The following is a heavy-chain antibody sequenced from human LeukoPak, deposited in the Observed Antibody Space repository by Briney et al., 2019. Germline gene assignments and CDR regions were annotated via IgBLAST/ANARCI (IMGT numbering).Heavy chain of an antibody. V-gene: IGHV1-2*02. CDR1: GYIFTAYY. D-gene: IGHD1-14*01. CDR3: ARGTFDP. J-gene: IGHJ5*02. CDR2: INPNSGDT. Sequence: GASVKVSCKASGYIFTAYYIHWVRQAPGQGLEWMGWINPNSGDTNYAQKFRGRVTMTSDTSITTAYMELTRLTSDGTAVYYCARGTFDPWGQGTLVTVSS.